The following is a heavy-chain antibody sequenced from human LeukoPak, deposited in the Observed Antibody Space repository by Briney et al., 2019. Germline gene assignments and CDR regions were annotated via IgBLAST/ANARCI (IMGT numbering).Heavy chain of an antibody. J-gene: IGHJ4*02. V-gene: IGHV3-66*01. Sequence: GSLRLSCAASGFTVSSNYLSWVRQAPGKGLEWVSVIYSGGSTYYADSVKGRFTISRDNSKNTLYLQMNSLRAEDTAVYYCAITGYSSGWSGLDYWGQGTLVTVSS. CDR2: IYSGGST. D-gene: IGHD6-19*01. CDR1: GFTVSSNY. CDR3: AITGYSSGWSGLDY.